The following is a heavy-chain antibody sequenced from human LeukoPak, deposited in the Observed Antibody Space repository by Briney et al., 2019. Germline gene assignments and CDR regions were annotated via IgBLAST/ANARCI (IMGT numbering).Heavy chain of an antibody. CDR3: ARAPSEIGGYYPEYFRH. CDR2: IKSDGGT. CDR1: GFTFSGHW. J-gene: IGHJ1*01. V-gene: IGHV3-74*01. Sequence: QPGGSLRLSCAASGFTFSGHWMHWVRQAPGKGLVWVSRIKSDGGTNYADSVKGRFTISRDNAKKTVSLQMNSLRPEDTGVYYCARAPSEIGGYYPEYFRHWGQGTLVTVSS. D-gene: IGHD3-22*01.